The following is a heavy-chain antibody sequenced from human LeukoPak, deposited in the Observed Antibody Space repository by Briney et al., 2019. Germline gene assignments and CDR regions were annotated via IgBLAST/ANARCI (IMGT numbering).Heavy chain of an antibody. CDR3: ASVDLYCSSPSCYSFDY. V-gene: IGHV5-51*01. J-gene: IGHJ4*02. CDR1: GYSFTSYW. D-gene: IGHD2-2*01. CDR2: LYPGDSDT. Sequence: GESLQISCKGFGYSFTSYWIAGVRQMPGKGLEWMGILYPGDSDTSYSPSFQGQVTISGDKSISTVYLQWSSLKASDTPMYYCASVDLYCSSPSCYSFDYWGQGTLVTVSS.